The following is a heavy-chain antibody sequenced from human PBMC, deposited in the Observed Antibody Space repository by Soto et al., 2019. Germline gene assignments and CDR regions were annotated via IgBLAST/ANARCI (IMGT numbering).Heavy chain of an antibody. V-gene: IGHV1-18*01. CDR2: ISAYNGNT. Sequence: GASVKVSCKASGYTFTSYGISWVRRAPGQGLEWMGWISAYNGNTNYAQKLQGRVTMTTDTSTSTAYMELRSLRSDDTAVYYCARESPNTAMAYSPYYYDSRRTEFDPWGQGTLVTVSS. CDR1: GYTFTSYG. J-gene: IGHJ5*02. D-gene: IGHD3-22*01. CDR3: ARESPNTAMAYSPYYYDSRRTEFDP.